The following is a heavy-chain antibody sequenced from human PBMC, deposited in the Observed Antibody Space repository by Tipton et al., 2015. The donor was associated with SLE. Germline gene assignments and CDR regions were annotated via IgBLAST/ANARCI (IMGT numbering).Heavy chain of an antibody. Sequence: TLSLTCFVSGGSLSSSAYYWSWIRQHPGKGLEWIGSVYYSGSTNYNPSLKSRITISLDTSRNQFSLRLSSVTAADTAVYYCARGVGSSWLYYFDYWGQGTLVTVSS. CDR2: VYYSGST. CDR1: GGSLSSSAYY. CDR3: ARGVGSSWLYYFDY. V-gene: IGHV4-61*08. J-gene: IGHJ4*02. D-gene: IGHD6-13*01.